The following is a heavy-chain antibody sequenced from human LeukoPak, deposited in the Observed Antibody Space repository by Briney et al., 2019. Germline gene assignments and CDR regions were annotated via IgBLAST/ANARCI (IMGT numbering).Heavy chain of an antibody. V-gene: IGHV1-58*01. Sequence: SVTVSCTASGFTFTSSAVQWVRQARGQRLEWIGWIVVGSGNTNYAQKFQERVTITRDMSTSTAYMELSSLRSEDTAVYYCAAPKEGSGWYQTWGQGTLVTVSS. CDR1: GFTFTSSA. CDR2: IVVGSGNT. J-gene: IGHJ4*02. D-gene: IGHD6-19*01. CDR3: AAPKEGSGWYQT.